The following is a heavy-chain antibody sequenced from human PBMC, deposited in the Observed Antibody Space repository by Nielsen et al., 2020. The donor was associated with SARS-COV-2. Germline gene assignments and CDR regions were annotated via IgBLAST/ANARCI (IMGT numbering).Heavy chain of an antibody. J-gene: IGHJ6*02. CDR1: GFTFSSYS. Sequence: GESLKISCAASGFTFSSYSMNWVRQAPGKGLEWVSPISSSSSYIYYADSVKGRFTISRDNAKNSLYLQMNSLRAEDTAVYYCASLNHYYYYGMDVWGQGTTVTVSS. CDR3: ASLNHYYYYGMDV. V-gene: IGHV3-21*01. CDR2: ISSSSSYI.